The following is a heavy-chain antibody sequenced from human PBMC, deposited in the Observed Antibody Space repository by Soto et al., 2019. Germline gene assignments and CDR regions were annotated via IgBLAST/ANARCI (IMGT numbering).Heavy chain of an antibody. Sequence: ASVKVSCKVSGYTLTELSMHWVRQAPGKGLEWMGGFDPEDGETIYAQKFQGRVTMTEDTSTDTAYMELSSLRSEDTAVYYCATANYDIYTLGAFDIWGQGTMVTVSS. D-gene: IGHD3-9*01. V-gene: IGHV1-24*01. CDR2: FDPEDGET. CDR1: GYTLTELS. J-gene: IGHJ3*02. CDR3: ATANYDIYTLGAFDI.